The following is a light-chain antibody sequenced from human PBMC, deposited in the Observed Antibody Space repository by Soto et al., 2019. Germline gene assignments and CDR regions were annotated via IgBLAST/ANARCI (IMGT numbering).Light chain of an antibody. CDR3: QHYNNLLLIS. Sequence: EVVLTWSQATLSLXPGEXVTLXXXXSQSVRTYLAWYQQKPVQSPMLLIYDASNSSTGIPARFSCSGSGTEFTLTISSMQAEDFAGYYCQHYNNLLLISFGQGTRLDI. V-gene: IGKV3D-15*01. CDR2: DAS. CDR1: QSVRTY. J-gene: IGKJ5*01.